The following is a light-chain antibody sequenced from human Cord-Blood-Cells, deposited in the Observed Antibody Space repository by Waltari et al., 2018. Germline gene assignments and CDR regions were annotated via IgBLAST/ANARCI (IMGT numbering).Light chain of an antibody. CDR3: SSYTSSSTLV. CDR1: SSDVGGYNY. CDR2: EVS. Sequence: QSALTQPASVSGSPGQSITISCTGTSSDVGGYNYVYWYQQHPGKAPKLVIYEVSNRPSGVSNRVSGSKSGNTASLTISGLQAEDEADYYCSSYTSSSTLVFGGGTKLTVL. V-gene: IGLV2-14*01. J-gene: IGLJ3*02.